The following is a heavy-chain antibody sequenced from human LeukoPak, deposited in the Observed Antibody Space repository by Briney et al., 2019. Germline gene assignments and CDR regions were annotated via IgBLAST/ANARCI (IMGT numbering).Heavy chain of an antibody. CDR3: ARPRDSTSRYRFQH. CDR1: GYTFTGYY. D-gene: IGHD2-2*01. J-gene: IGHJ1*01. CDR2: INPNSGDT. V-gene: IGHV1-2*02. Sequence: ASVKVSCKASGYTFTGYYMHWVRQAPGQGLEWLGWINPNSGDTNYAQKFQGRVTMTRDTSISTAYVELSSLRSDDTAVYYCARPRDSTSRYRFQHWGQGTLVTVSS.